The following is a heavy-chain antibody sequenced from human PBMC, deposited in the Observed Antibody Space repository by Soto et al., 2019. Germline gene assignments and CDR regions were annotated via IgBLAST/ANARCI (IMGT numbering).Heavy chain of an antibody. CDR2: INHSGST. CDR3: ARGTPQYYDFWSGYPTVPYGMDV. J-gene: IGHJ6*02. CDR1: GGSFSGYY. V-gene: IGHV4-34*01. Sequence: KSSETLSLTCAVYGGSFSGYYWSWIRQPPGKGLEWIGEINHSGSTNYNPSLKSRVTISVDTSKNQFSLKLSSVTAADTAVYYCARGTPQYYDFWSGYPTVPYGMDVWGQGTTVTVSS. D-gene: IGHD3-3*01.